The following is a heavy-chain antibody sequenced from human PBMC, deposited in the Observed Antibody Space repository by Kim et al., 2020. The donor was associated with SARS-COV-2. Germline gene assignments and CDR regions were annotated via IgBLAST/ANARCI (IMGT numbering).Heavy chain of an antibody. V-gene: IGHV3-30*04. CDR2: ISYDGSNK. CDR1: GFTFSSYA. D-gene: IGHD3-22*01. CDR3: ASGGDYYDSSGYSPNDY. Sequence: GGSLRLSCAASGFTFSSYAMHWVRQAPGKGLEWVAVISYDGSNKYYADSVKGRFTISRDNSKNTLYLQMNSLRAEDTAVYYCASGGDYYDSSGYSPNDY. J-gene: IGHJ4*01.